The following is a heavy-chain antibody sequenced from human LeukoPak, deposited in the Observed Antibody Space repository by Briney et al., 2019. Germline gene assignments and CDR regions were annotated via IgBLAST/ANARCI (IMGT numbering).Heavy chain of an antibody. CDR1: GGTFSSYA. Sequence: ASVKVSCKASGGTFSSYAISWVRQAPGQGLEWMGGIIPIFGTANYAQKFQGRVTITTDESTSTAYMELSSLRSEDTAVYYCAREPAAGHFDYWGQGTLVAVSS. J-gene: IGHJ4*02. V-gene: IGHV1-69*05. D-gene: IGHD6-13*01. CDR2: IIPIFGTA. CDR3: AREPAAGHFDY.